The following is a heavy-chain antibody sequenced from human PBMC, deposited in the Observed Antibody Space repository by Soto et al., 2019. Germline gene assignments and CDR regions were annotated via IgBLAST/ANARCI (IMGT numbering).Heavy chain of an antibody. CDR1: GFTFSSYA. J-gene: IGHJ6*02. CDR3: AKVKITMIVVVNTPTYGMDV. V-gene: IGHV3-23*01. Sequence: PGGSLRLSCAASGFTFSSYAMSWVRQAPGKGLEWVSAISGSGGSTYYADSVKGRFTISRDNSKNTLYLQMNSLRAEDTAVYYCAKVKITMIVVVNTPTYGMDVWGQGTTVTVSS. D-gene: IGHD3-22*01. CDR2: ISGSGGST.